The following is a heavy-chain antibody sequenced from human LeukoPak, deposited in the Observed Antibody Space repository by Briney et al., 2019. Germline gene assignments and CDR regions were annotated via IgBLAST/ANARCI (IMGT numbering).Heavy chain of an antibody. J-gene: IGHJ4*02. D-gene: IGHD3-22*01. Sequence: PGGSLRLCCAASGFTFSSYGMHWVRQAPGKGLEWVAVISYDGSNKYYADSVKGRFTISRDNSQNPLYLQMNSLRAEDTAVYYCAKVAASYNDSSGYYFDYWGQGTLVTVYS. CDR1: GFTFSSYG. CDR3: AKVAASYNDSSGYYFDY. CDR2: ISYDGSNK. V-gene: IGHV3-30*18.